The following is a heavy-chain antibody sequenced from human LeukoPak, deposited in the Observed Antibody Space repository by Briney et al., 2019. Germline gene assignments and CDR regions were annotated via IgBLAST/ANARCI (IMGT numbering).Heavy chain of an antibody. Sequence: GGSLRLSCAASGFTFSNAWMSWVRQAPGKGLEWVGRIKSKTDGGTTDYAAPVKGRFTISRDDSKNTLYLQMNSLKTEDTAVYYCTTALSGSYHLIWFDPWGQGTLVTVSS. V-gene: IGHV3-15*01. CDR3: TTALSGSYHLIWFDP. CDR2: IKSKTDGGTT. CDR1: GFTFSNAW. D-gene: IGHD1-26*01. J-gene: IGHJ5*02.